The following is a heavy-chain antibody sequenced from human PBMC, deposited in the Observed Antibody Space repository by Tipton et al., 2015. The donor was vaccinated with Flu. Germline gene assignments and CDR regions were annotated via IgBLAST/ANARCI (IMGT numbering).Heavy chain of an antibody. Sequence: TLSLTCTVSGGSIRSYYWSWIRQPPGEGLEWIGHIYYSGSTNYNPSLKSRVTISVDTSKNQFSLKLSSATAEDTAVYYCARMPGIAVAGRRYYFDYWGQGTLVTVSS. D-gene: IGHD6-19*01. J-gene: IGHJ4*02. CDR2: IYYSGST. V-gene: IGHV4-59*01. CDR1: GGSIRSYY. CDR3: ARMPGIAVAGRRYYFDY.